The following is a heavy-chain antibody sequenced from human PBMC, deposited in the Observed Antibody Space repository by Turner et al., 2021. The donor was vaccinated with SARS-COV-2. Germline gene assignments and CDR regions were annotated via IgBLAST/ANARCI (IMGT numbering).Heavy chain of an antibody. V-gene: IGHV4-39*01. CDR3: ARRGRLLGDWYFDL. CDR2: TYYSGST. CDR1: GGSISSSSSY. D-gene: IGHD3-22*01. Sequence: QLQLQESGPGLVKPSETLSSACTVPGGSISSSSSYWGWIRQPPGKGLEWIGSTYYSGSTYYNPSLKSRVTISVETSKNQFSLKLSSVTAADTAVYYCARRGRLLGDWYFDLWGRGTLVTVSS. J-gene: IGHJ2*01.